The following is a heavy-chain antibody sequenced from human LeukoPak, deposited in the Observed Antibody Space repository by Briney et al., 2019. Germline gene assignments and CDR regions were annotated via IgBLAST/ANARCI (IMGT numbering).Heavy chain of an antibody. V-gene: IGHV4-34*01. CDR3: ASVDSYGLLGYYYYYMDV. CDR2: INHSGST. CDR1: GGSFSGYY. Sequence: SETLSLTCAVYGGSFSGYYWSWIRQPPGKGLEWIGEINHSGSTNYNPSLKSRVTISVDTSKNQFSLKLSSVTAADTAVYYCASVDSYGLLGYYYYYMDVWGKGTTVTVSS. D-gene: IGHD5-18*01. J-gene: IGHJ6*03.